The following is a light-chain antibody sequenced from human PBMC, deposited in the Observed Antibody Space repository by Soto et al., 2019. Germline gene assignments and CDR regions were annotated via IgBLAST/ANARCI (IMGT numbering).Light chain of an antibody. V-gene: IGKV3-20*01. CDR1: QSVSSSY. Sequence: EIVLTQSPGTLSLSPGERATLSCRASQSVSSSYLAWYQQKPGQAPRLLIYGASSRATGIPDRFSGSGSGTDFTLTINRLEPEDFAVYYCQHYGSSRWTFGQGTKVEIK. J-gene: IGKJ1*01. CDR2: GAS. CDR3: QHYGSSRWT.